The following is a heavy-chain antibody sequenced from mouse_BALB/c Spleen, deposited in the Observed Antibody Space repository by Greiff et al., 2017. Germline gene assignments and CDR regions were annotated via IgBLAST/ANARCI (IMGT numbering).Heavy chain of an antibody. CDR2: INPSSGYT. CDR3: AKDGSRAMDY. V-gene: IGHV1-4*01. D-gene: IGHD2-3*01. Sequence: QVQLQQSGAELARPGASVMMSCKASGYTFTSYTMHWVKQRPGQGLEWIGYINPSSGYTNYNQKFKDKATLTADKSSSTAYMQLSSLTSEDSAVYYCAKDGSRAMDYWGQGTSVTVSS. CDR1: GYTFTSYT. J-gene: IGHJ4*01.